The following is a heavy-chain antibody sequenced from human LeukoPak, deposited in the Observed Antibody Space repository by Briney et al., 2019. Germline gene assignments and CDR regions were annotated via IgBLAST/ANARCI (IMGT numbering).Heavy chain of an antibody. CDR3: ARWAVAATR. V-gene: IGHV3-48*03. D-gene: IGHD2-15*01. J-gene: IGHJ4*02. Sequence: GGSLRLSCTASGFTFGDHAMSWVRQAPGKGLEWVSYISSSGSTIYYADSVKGRFTISRDNAKNSLYLQMNSLRAEDTAVYYCARWAVAATRWGQGTLDTVSS. CDR1: GFTFGDHA. CDR2: ISSSGSTI.